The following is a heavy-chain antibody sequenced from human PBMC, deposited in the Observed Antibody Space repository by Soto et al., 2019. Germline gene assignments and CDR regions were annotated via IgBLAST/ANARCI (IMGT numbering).Heavy chain of an antibody. J-gene: IGHJ6*03. CDR2: IWDDGSNK. Sequence: QVQLVESGGGVVQPGRSLRLSCAASGFTFSSYGMHWVRQAPGKGLEWVAVIWDDGSNKYYADSVKGRFTISRDNSKNTLYLQMNSLRAEDTAVYYCARDRVSGSGSYYYYYYYYMDVWGKGTTVTVSS. CDR1: GFTFSSYG. V-gene: IGHV3-33*01. CDR3: ARDRVSGSGSYYYYYYYYMDV. D-gene: IGHD3-10*01.